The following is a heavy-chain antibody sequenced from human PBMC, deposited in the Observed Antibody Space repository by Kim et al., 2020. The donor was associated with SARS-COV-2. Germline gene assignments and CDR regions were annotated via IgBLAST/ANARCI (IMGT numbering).Heavy chain of an antibody. V-gene: IGHV1-69*05. CDR1: GGIFSSYA. J-gene: IGHJ4*02. Sequence: SVKVPCKASGGIFSSYAISWVRQAPGQGLEWMVGILPISGTANYAPKFQGRVPITTDESTSTAYMELSSLRSEDTAVYYCARVGNPRLREYYFDYWGQGRLVTVSS. D-gene: IGHD5-12*01. CDR3: ARVGNPRLREYYFDY. CDR2: ILPISGTA.